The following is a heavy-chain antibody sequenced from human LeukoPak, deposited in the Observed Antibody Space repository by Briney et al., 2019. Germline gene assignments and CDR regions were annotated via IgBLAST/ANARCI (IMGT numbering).Heavy chain of an antibody. V-gene: IGHV1-18*01. CDR2: ISAYNGNT. D-gene: IGHD6-13*01. Sequence: ASVKVSCKASGYTFTSYGISWVRQAPGQGLEWMGWISAYNGNTNYAQKLQGRVTMTTDTSTSTAYMELRSLRSDDTAVYYCARDSPSSPSGYYYYYMDVWGKGTTVTVSS. CDR3: ARDSPSSPSGYYYYYMDV. CDR1: GYTFTSYG. J-gene: IGHJ6*03.